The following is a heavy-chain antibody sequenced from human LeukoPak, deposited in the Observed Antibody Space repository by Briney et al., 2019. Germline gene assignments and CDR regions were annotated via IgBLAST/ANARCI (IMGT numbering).Heavy chain of an antibody. CDR3: TRSNYDSSTFYYHLDL. J-gene: IGHJ5*02. V-gene: IGHV3-74*01. CDR2: VNVHGQRT. D-gene: IGHD3-9*01. Sequence: PGGSLSLLCALSGHPFSRYWMHWVRHAPRKASVWVARVNVHGQRTAYAASGERLITISRDNAKNPLSLQMNSLSADDTADYYCTRSNYDSSTFYYHLDLWGQGTLVTVSS. CDR1: GHPFSRYW.